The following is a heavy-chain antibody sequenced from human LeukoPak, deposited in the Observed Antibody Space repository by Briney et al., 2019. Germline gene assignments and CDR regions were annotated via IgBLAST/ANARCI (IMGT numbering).Heavy chain of an antibody. CDR1: GFTFSSYE. D-gene: IGHD3-22*01. J-gene: IGHJ6*02. V-gene: IGHV3-48*03. Sequence: TGGSLRLSWAGSGFTFSSYEMNWVRQAPGKGLEWVSYISRSGSTIYYADSVKGRFTISRDNAKNSLYLQMKSLRAEDTAVYYCARELVVVVNYYHYYVMDAWGQGTTVTVSS. CDR3: ARELVVVVNYYHYYVMDA. CDR2: ISRSGSTI.